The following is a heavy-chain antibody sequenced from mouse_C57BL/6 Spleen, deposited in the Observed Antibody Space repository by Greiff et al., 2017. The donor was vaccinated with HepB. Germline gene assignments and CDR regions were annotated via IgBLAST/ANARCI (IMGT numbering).Heavy chain of an antibody. J-gene: IGHJ4*01. CDR3: AIGVYYDAMDY. D-gene: IGHD3-3*01. CDR2: IYPGDGDT. V-gene: IGHV1-82*01. CDR1: GYAFSSSW. Sequence: VQLQQSGPELVKPGASVKISCKASGYAFSSSWMNWVKQRPGKGLEWIGRIYPGDGDTNYNGKFKGKATLTADKSSSTAYMQLSSMTSEDSAVYFCAIGVYYDAMDYWGQGTSVTVSS.